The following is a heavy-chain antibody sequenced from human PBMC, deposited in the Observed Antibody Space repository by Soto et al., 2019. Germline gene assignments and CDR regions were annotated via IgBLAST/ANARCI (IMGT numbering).Heavy chain of an antibody. D-gene: IGHD6-13*01. V-gene: IGHV1-46*01. CDR1: GYTFTSYY. CDR3: ALARIAAAGTRGYYYGMDV. J-gene: IGHJ6*02. Sequence: AASVKVSCKASGYTFTSYYMHWVRQAPGQGLEWMGIINPSGGSTSYAQKFQGRVTMTRDTSTSTVYMELRSLRSDDTAVYYCALARIAAAGTRGYYYGMDVWGQGTTVTVSS. CDR2: INPSGGST.